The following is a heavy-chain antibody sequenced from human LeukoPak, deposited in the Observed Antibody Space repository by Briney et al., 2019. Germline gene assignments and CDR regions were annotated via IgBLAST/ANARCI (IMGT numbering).Heavy chain of an antibody. J-gene: IGHJ4*02. CDR2: ISYDGSNK. D-gene: IGHD5-12*01. Sequence: GGSLRLSCAASGFTFSSYGMHWVRQAPGKGLEWVAVISYDGSNKYYADSVKGRFTISRDNSKNTLYLQMNSLRAEDTAVYYCANGEFQGYSGYDLAFDYWGQGALVTVSS. CDR3: ANGEFQGYSGYDLAFDY. CDR1: GFTFSSYG. V-gene: IGHV3-30*18.